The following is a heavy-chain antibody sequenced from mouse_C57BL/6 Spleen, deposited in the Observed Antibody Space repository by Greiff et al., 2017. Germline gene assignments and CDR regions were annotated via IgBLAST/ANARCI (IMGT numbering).Heavy chain of an antibody. J-gene: IGHJ1*03. Sequence: EVKLVESGGGLVKPGGSLKLSCAASGFTFSDYGMHWVRQAPEKGLEWVAYISSGSSTIYYADTVKGRFTISRDNAKNTLFLQMTSLRSEDTAMYYCARDITTVVAHWYFDVWGTGTTVTVPS. CDR1: GFTFSDYG. CDR3: ARDITTVVAHWYFDV. V-gene: IGHV5-17*01. D-gene: IGHD1-1*01. CDR2: ISSGSSTI.